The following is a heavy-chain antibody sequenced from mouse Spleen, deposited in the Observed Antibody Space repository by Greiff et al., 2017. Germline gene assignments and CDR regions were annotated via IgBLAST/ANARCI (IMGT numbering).Heavy chain of an antibody. CDR1: GYTFSSYW. CDR3: ARSVYYGSTWFAY. Sequence: VKVVESGAELMKPGASVKISCKATGYTFSSYWIEWVKQRPGHGLEWIGEILPGSGSTNYNEKFKGKATFTADTSSNTAYMQLSSLTSEDSAVYYCARSVYYGSTWFAYWGQGTLVTVSA. J-gene: IGHJ3*01. V-gene: IGHV1-9*01. D-gene: IGHD1-1*01. CDR2: ILPGSGST.